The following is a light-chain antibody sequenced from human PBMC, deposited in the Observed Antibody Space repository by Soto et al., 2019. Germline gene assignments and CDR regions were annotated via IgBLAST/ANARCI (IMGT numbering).Light chain of an antibody. CDR3: QHYGYPQWT. V-gene: IGKV3-20*01. CDR2: GVF. CDR1: QRSSDKY. Sequence: VLTPSPDTCSLSPEETAILSCRASQRSSDKYLAWYQQRSGQPPRLLIYGVFIRATGIPDRFSGSGSATDFTLTISRLEPEDIAVYYCQHYGYPQWTFGPGTKVDIK. J-gene: IGKJ1*01.